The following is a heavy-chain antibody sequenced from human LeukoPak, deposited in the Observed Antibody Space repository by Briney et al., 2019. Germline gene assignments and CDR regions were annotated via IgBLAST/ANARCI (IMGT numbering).Heavy chain of an antibody. CDR3: ATGVSSDYGMDV. D-gene: IGHD6-19*01. J-gene: IGHJ6*02. V-gene: IGHV1-24*01. CDR1: GYTLTELS. Sequence: ASVKVSCKVSGYTLTELSMHWVRQAPGKGLEWMGGFDPEDGGTIYAQKFQGRVTVTEDTSTDTAYMELSSLRSEDTAVYYCATGVSSDYGMDVWGQGTTVTVSS. CDR2: FDPEDGGT.